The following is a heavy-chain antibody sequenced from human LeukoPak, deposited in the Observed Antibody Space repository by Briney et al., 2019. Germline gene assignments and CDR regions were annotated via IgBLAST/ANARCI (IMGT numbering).Heavy chain of an antibody. D-gene: IGHD3-10*01. Sequence: GASVKVSCKVSGYTLTELSMHWVRQAPGRGLEWMGGFDPEDGETIYAQKFQGRVTMTEDTSTDTAYMELSSLRSEDTAVYYCATVPRWFGDYVFDYWGQGTLVTVSS. CDR3: ATVPRWFGDYVFDY. J-gene: IGHJ4*02. V-gene: IGHV1-24*01. CDR2: FDPEDGET. CDR1: GYTLTELS.